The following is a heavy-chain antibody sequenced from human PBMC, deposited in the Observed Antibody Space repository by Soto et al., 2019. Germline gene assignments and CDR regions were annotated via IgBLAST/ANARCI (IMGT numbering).Heavy chain of an antibody. J-gene: IGHJ5*02. V-gene: IGHV4-30-2*02. CDR2: IYHTGST. CDR1: DGSIKSGDYS. Sequence: PSETLSLTCTVSDGSIKSGDYSWTWIRQPPGKGLEWIGYIYHTGSTNYNPSLKSRVTISLDTSKNQFSLKLSSVTAADTAIYYCARSRWFGPWGQGTLVTVSS. CDR3: ARSRWFGP.